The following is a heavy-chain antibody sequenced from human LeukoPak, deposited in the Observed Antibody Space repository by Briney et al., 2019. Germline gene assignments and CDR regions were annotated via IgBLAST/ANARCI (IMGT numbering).Heavy chain of an antibody. CDR2: IRYDGSNK. Sequence: GGSLRLSCAASGFTFSTYGMHWVRQAPGKRLEWVAFIRYDGSNKYYADSVKGRFTISRDNSKNTLYLQMNSLRAEDTAVYYCARGRAGSRYYGSGSYGGDYWGQGTLVTVSS. J-gene: IGHJ4*02. V-gene: IGHV3-30*02. D-gene: IGHD3-10*01. CDR3: ARGRAGSRYYGSGSYGGDY. CDR1: GFTFSTYG.